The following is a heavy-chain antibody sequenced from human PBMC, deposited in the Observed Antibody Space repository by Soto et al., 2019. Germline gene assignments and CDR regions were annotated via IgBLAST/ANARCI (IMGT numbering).Heavy chain of an antibody. Sequence: QLQLQESGPGLVKPSETLSLTCTVSGGSVSSSGYYWRCVRQPTGKGLEWIASIYDSWKIYNNPSLKSRVSISLDTSKNQFSLKLRSVTAADTAVYDCLSRTVIVFNACDFWGQGTMVTVSS. CDR1: GGSVSSSGYY. V-gene: IGHV4-39*01. J-gene: IGHJ3*01. D-gene: IGHD2-21*01. CDR3: LSRTVIVFNACDF. CDR2: IYDSWKI.